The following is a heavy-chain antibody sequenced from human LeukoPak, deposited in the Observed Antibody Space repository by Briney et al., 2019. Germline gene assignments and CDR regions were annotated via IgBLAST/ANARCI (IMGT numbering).Heavy chain of an antibody. D-gene: IGHD3-22*01. CDR2: INNSGDRT. Sequence: PGESLRLSCAASGFTLSSDAMSWARQAPGKGLEWVSGINNSGDRTYYADSVKGRFTISRDISKNTLYLQMNSLRAEDTAVYYCAKGRSDIDYWGQGILVTVSS. CDR1: GFTLSSDA. J-gene: IGHJ4*02. V-gene: IGHV3-23*01. CDR3: AKGRSDIDY.